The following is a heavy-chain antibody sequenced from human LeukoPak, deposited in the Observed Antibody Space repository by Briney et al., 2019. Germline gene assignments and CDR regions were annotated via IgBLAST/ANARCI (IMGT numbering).Heavy chain of an antibody. CDR3: ARIGAAGVDS. J-gene: IGHJ4*02. CDR1: GFTFSRYW. D-gene: IGHD6-13*01. Sequence: GGSLRLSCAASGFTFSRYWMSWVRLAPGKGLEWVVNIKQDGSEKYYVDSVKGRFTISRDNPKSSLYLQMNSLRAEDTAVYYCARIGAAGVDSWGLGTLVTVSS. CDR2: IKQDGSEK. V-gene: IGHV3-7*03.